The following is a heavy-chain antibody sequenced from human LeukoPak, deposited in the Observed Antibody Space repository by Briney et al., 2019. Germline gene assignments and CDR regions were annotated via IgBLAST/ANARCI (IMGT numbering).Heavy chain of an antibody. D-gene: IGHD2-2*01. Sequence: GGSLRLSCAASGFTFSSYAMSWVRQAPGKGLEWVSAISGSGGSTYYAESVKGRFTISRDNSKNPLYLQMNSLRAEDTAVYYCAKGIVVIPAASFYFDYWGQGTLVTVSS. CDR3: AKGIVVIPAASFYFDY. J-gene: IGHJ4*02. CDR2: ISGSGGST. V-gene: IGHV3-23*01. CDR1: GFTFSSYA.